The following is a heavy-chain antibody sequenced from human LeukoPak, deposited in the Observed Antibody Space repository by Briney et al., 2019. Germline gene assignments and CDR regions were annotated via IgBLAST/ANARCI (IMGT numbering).Heavy chain of an antibody. CDR1: GYTFTSYY. CDR3: ARDQNIVVAKGYYFDY. J-gene: IGHJ4*02. Sequence: ASVKVSCKASGYTFTSYYMHWVRQAPGQGLEWMGIINPSGGSTSYAQKFQGRVTMTRDTSTSTAYMELRSLRSDDTAVYYCARDQNIVVAKGYYFDYWGQGTLVTVSS. CDR2: INPSGGST. D-gene: IGHD2-21*01. V-gene: IGHV1-46*01.